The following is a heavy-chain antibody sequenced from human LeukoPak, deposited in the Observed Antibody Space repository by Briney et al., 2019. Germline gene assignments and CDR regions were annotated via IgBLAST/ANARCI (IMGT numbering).Heavy chain of an antibody. CDR1: GFTFSNYG. Sequence: GGSLRLSCAASGFTFSNYGMSWVRQAPGKGLECVSRISGSGDNSGSGDNTYYADSVKGRFTISRDDSKNTLYLQMNSLRAEDTAVYYCARRAGAYSHPYDYWGQGTLVTVSS. V-gene: IGHV3-23*01. CDR3: ARRAGAYSHPYDY. CDR2: ISGSGDNSGSGDNT. J-gene: IGHJ4*02. D-gene: IGHD4/OR15-4a*01.